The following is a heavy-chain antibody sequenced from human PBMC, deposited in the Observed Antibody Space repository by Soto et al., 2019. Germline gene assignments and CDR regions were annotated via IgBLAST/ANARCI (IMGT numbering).Heavy chain of an antibody. CDR1: GGSLTTYY. Sequence: QVQLQQWGAGLLKPSETLSLSCAVYGGSLTTYYWTWISQPPGKGLVWSGEIKHSGVTKYNPSLKSRVPISVDTSKNQFALKLTSVTAADTAVYYCAHGLEYWGQGTLVTVSS. CDR2: IKHSGVT. D-gene: IGHD4-17*01. V-gene: IGHV4-34*01. J-gene: IGHJ4*02. CDR3: AHGLEY.